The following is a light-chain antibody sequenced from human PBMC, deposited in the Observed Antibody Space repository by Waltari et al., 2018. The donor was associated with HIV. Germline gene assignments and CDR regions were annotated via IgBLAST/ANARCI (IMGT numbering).Light chain of an antibody. CDR1: ASDFGLYNF. Sequence: SDLTQPASVSGFLGQSFTISCTGGASDFGLYNFISWYQQQPGKVPKRLLYEVDTRASGIPGRFSGSKSGNTASLTITGLQIEDEGLYYCASYTADDTVLFGGGTTVTVL. J-gene: IGLJ2*01. V-gene: IGLV2-14*01. CDR3: ASYTADDTVL. CDR2: EVD.